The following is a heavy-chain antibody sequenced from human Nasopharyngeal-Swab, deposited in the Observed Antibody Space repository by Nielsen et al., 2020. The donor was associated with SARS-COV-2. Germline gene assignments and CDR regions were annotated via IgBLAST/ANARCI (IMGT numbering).Heavy chain of an antibody. D-gene: IGHD6-6*01. CDR1: GFTFSSYG. CDR3: ASWGIAARPDP. V-gene: IGHV3-33*01. Sequence: GESLKISCAASGFTFSSYGMHWVRQAPGKGLEWVAVIWYDGSNKYYADSVKGRFTISRDNSKNTLYLQMNSLRAEDTAVYYCASWGIAARPDPWGQGTLVTVSS. CDR2: IWYDGSNK. J-gene: IGHJ5*02.